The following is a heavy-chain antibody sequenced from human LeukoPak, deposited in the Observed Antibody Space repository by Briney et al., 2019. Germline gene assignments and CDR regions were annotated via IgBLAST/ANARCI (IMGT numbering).Heavy chain of an antibody. V-gene: IGHV3-30*02. D-gene: IGHD3-22*01. CDR1: GFTFSSYG. J-gene: IGHJ4*02. CDR2: IRYDGSNK. CDR3: AKDYYYDSSGYYHY. Sequence: GGSLRLSCAASGFTFSSYGMHWVRQAPSKGLEWVAFIRYDGSNKYYADSVKGRFTISRDNSKNTLYLQMNSLRAEDTAVYYCAKDYYYDSSGYYHYWGQGTLVTVSS.